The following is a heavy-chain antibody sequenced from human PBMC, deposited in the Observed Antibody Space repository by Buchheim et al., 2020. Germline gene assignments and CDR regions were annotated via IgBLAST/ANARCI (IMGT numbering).Heavy chain of an antibody. V-gene: IGHV3-7*01. CDR1: GFIFSSYS. D-gene: IGHD2-15*01. Sequence: EVQLVESGGGLVQPGGSLRLSCAASGFIFSSYSMSWVRQAPGKGLEWVANIKQDEGEKFYLDSVKGRFTISRGNGKNALYLQMNRLRVEDTAVYYCMVGVDYWGQGTL. CDR3: MVGVDY. CDR2: IKQDEGEK. J-gene: IGHJ4*02.